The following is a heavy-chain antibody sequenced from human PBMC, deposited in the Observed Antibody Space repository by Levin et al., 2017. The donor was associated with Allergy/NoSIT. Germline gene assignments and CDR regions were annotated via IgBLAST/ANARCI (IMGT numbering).Heavy chain of an antibody. CDR1: GFIFSNYA. Sequence: LSLTCAASGFIFSNYAMSWVRQAPGKGLEWVSGITGSGDNTNYADSVKGRFTISRDNSKNTLFLQLNSLRAEDTALYYCTKGGHYGDYQMGWGQGTLVTVS. J-gene: IGHJ1*01. CDR2: ITGSGDNT. CDR3: TKGGHYGDYQMG. D-gene: IGHD4-17*01. V-gene: IGHV3-23*01.